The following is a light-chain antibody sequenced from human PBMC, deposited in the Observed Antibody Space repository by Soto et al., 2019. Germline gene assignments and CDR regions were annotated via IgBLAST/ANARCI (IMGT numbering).Light chain of an antibody. CDR3: QQFNNWPPGIT. Sequence: EIVMTQSPSTLSVSPWERFTLSFVAIQSISVNLAWYQQKPGQAPRLLIYGASTRATGVPARFSGGGSGTEFSLIISSLQSEDFAVYYCQQFNNWPPGITFGQGTRLEIK. J-gene: IGKJ5*01. CDR2: GAS. V-gene: IGKV3-15*01. CDR1: QSISVN.